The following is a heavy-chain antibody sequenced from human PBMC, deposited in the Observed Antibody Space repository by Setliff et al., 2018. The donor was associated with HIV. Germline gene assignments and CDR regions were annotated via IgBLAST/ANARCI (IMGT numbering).Heavy chain of an antibody. D-gene: IGHD6-13*01. Sequence: SETLSLTCTVSDGSFSSDYWSWIRQPAGKGLEWIGEINQSGSTNYNPSLKSRVTISLDTSKNQFSLHLNSVTAADTAVYYCAREIIAAAGQDWFDPWGQGTLVTVSS. CDR2: INQSGST. CDR1: DGSFSSDY. CDR3: AREIIAAAGQDWFDP. V-gene: IGHV4-34*01. J-gene: IGHJ5*02.